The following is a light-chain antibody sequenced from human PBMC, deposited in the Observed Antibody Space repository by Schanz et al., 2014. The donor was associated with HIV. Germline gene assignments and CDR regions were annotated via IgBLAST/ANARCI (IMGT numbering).Light chain of an antibody. CDR1: QSVSSY. V-gene: IGKV3-20*01. J-gene: IGKJ2*01. CDR3: QQYGTSPRT. CDR2: GTS. Sequence: EIVLTQSPGTLSLSPGERATLSCRASQSVSSYLAWYQQKPGQAPRLLIYGTSSRATDIPDRFSGSGSGTDLTLTISGLEPEDFAVYYCQQYGTSPRTFGQGTKLEIK.